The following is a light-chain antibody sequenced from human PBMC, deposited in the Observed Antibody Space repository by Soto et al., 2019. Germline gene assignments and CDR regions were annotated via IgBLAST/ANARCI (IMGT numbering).Light chain of an antibody. V-gene: IGKV1-5*03. Sequence: DLQMTQSPSTMSASVGDRVTITCRASQSISRWLAWYQRKPGKAHNPLNYMPSNLDSGVPSRFSGNGSGTEFTLPMSSLQPDDFATYYCQQYNSYSTFGQGTKVEIK. CDR3: QQYNSYST. CDR2: MPS. CDR1: QSISRW. J-gene: IGKJ1*01.